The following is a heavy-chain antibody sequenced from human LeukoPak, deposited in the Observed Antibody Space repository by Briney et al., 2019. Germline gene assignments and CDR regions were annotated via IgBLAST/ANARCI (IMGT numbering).Heavy chain of an antibody. V-gene: IGHV4-4*02. CDR1: GGSINSDDW. D-gene: IGHD1-1*01. CDR2: IYHRSGTP. CDR3: AGGGNWRLDP. J-gene: IGHJ5*02. Sequence: PSETLSLTCAVSGGSINSDDWWSWVRQSPGKGLEWNGAIYHRSGTPTYNPSLKSRVTISVDKSKNQFSLNLSSVTAADTAVYFCAGGGNWRLDPWGQGTLVTVSS.